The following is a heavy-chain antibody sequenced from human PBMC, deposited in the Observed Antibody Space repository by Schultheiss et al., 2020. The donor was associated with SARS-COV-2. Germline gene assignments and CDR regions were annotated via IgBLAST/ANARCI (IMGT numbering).Heavy chain of an antibody. V-gene: IGHV4-4*07. J-gene: IGHJ3*02. CDR2: IYTSGST. CDR3: ARLPYYYDSSGYYLAAAFDI. Sequence: SETLSLTCTVSGDSISSYYWSWIRQPAGKGLEWIGRIYTSGSTNYNPSLKSRVTISVDTSKNQFSLKLSSVTAADTAVYYCARLPYYYDSSGYYLAAAFDIWGQGTMVTVSS. D-gene: IGHD3-22*01. CDR1: GDSISSYY.